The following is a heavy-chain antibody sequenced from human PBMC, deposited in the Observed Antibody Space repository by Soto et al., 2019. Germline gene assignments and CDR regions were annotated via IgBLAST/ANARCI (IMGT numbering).Heavy chain of an antibody. V-gene: IGHV2-5*01. CDR3: THMRGSGLYDMDV. D-gene: IGHD3-10*01. Sequence: QITLKESGPTLVKPTQTLTLTCTFSGFSLSTIGVGVGWIRQPPGKSLEWLALVYSNDDKRFSPSLKSRLTITTDTTKNQVVLTMTNMDPVDTASDYCTHMRGSGLYDMDVWGQGTTVTVSS. CDR1: GFSLSTIGVG. J-gene: IGHJ6*02. CDR2: VYSNDDK.